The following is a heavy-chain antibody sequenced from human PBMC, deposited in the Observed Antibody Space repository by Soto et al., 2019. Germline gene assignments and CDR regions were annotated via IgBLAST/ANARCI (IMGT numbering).Heavy chain of an antibody. CDR2: IWYDGSNK. CDR3: ARDSSILTIYVDTWIDT. D-gene: IGHD6-13*01. Sequence: PGGSLRLSCAASGFTFSSYGMHWVRQAPGKGLEWVAVIWYDGSNKYYADSVKGRFTISRDNSKNTLYLQMNSLRAEDTAVYYCARDSSILTIYVDTWIDTLGQGALVTVSS. V-gene: IGHV3-33*01. CDR1: GFTFSSYG. J-gene: IGHJ5*02.